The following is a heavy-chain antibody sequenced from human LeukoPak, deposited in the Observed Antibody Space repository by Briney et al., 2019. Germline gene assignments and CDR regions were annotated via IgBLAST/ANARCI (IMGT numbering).Heavy chain of an antibody. CDR1: GGTFSSYA. J-gene: IGHJ1*01. V-gene: IGHV1-69*13. CDR2: IIPIFGTA. D-gene: IGHD3-22*01. CDR3: ARLYYDSSGYSLRAEYFQH. Sequence: SMKVSCKASGGTFSSYAISWVRQAPGQGLEWMGGIIPIFGTANYAQKFQGRVTITADESTSTAYMELSSLRSEDTAVYYCARLYYDSSGYSLRAEYFQHWGQGTLVTVSS.